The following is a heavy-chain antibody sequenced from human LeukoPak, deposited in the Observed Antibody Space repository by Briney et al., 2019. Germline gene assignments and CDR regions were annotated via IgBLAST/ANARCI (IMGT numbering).Heavy chain of an antibody. J-gene: IGHJ4*02. CDR1: GDSISTHY. D-gene: IGHD6-13*01. V-gene: IGHV4-4*07. CDR2: IFTSGSS. Sequence: SETLSLTCTVSGDSISTHYWNWIRQPAGKGLEWIGRIFTSGSSKHNPSLRGRVTTSADTSKNQFSLKLSSVTAADTAVYYCARGGVAADFDYWGQGTLVTVSS. CDR3: ARGGVAADFDY.